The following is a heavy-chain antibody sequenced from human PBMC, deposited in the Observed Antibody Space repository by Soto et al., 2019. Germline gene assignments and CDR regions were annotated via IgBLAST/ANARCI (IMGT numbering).Heavy chain of an antibody. D-gene: IGHD1-26*01. CDR3: ASSGSYRFDY. Sequence: VQLVESGGGLVQPGGSLRLSCTASGFTFSSHSMNWVRQAPGKGLEGISYITSSSTDKYDADSVKGRFTISRDNARNSLYLQMNNLRVDDTAVYYCASSGSYRFDYWGQGTLVTVSS. CDR1: GFTFSSHS. J-gene: IGHJ4*02. V-gene: IGHV3-48*01. CDR2: ITSSSTDK.